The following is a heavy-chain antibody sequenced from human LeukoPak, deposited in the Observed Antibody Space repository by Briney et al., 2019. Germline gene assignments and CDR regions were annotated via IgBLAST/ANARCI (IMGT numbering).Heavy chain of an antibody. J-gene: IGHJ4*02. CDR2: IYYSGST. CDR1: GGSISSGGYY. D-gene: IGHD3-22*01. Sequence: SETLSLTCTVSGGSISSGGYYWSWIRQHPGKGLEWIGYIYYSGSTYYNPSLKSRVTISVDTSKNQFSLKLSSVTAADTAVYYCAGTYYYDSSGYYWGQGTLITVSS. CDR3: AGTYYYDSSGYY. V-gene: IGHV4-31*03.